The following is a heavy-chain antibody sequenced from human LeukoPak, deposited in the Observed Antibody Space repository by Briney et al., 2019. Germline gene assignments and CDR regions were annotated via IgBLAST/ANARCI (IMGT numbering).Heavy chain of an antibody. Sequence: SETLSLTCTVSGGSISSYYWSWIRQPAGKGLEWIGRIYTSGSTNYNPSLKSRVTMSVDTSKNQFSLKPSSVTAADTAVYYCASSGDYGSGLAYWGQGTLVTVSS. J-gene: IGHJ4*02. CDR2: IYTSGST. CDR1: GGSISSYY. V-gene: IGHV4-4*07. CDR3: ASSGDYGSGLAY. D-gene: IGHD3-10*01.